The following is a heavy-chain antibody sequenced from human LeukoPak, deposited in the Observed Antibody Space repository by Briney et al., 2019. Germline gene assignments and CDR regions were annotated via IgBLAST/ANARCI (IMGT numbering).Heavy chain of an antibody. CDR2: ISYDGSNK. Sequence: GGSLRLSCAASGFTFSSYAMHWVRQAPGKGLEWVAVISYDGSNKYYADSVKGRFTISRDNSKNTLYLQMNSLRAEDTAVYYCARDSSGVGSGWPYYFDYWGQGTLVTVSS. CDR1: GFTFSSYA. J-gene: IGHJ4*02. V-gene: IGHV3-30-3*01. D-gene: IGHD6-25*01. CDR3: ARDSSGVGSGWPYYFDY.